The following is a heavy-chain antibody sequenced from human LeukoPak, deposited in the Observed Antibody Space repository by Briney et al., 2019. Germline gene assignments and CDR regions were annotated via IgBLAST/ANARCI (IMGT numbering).Heavy chain of an antibody. J-gene: IGHJ6*03. CDR2: INPNSGGT. D-gene: IGHD3-22*01. V-gene: IGHV1-2*06. Sequence: ASVKVSCKASGYTFTGYYMHWVRQPLGQGLEWMGRINPNSGGTNYAQKFQGRVTMTRDTSISTAYMELSRLRSDDTAVYYCARVSSGYSRQYYYYMDVWGKGTTVTVSS. CDR3: ARVSSGYSRQYYYYMDV. CDR1: GYTFTGYY.